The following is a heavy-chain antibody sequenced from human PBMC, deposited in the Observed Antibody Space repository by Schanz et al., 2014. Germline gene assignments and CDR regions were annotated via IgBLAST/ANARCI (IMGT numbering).Heavy chain of an antibody. CDR3: AKSQGSSFDS. J-gene: IGHJ4*02. V-gene: IGHV3-23*04. CDR2: IGVDGTTT. D-gene: IGHD6-13*01. Sequence: EVQLVESGGGLVQPGGSLRLSCTASGFGFSSYSMNWVRQAPGKGLEWVSVIGVDGTTTYYADSVKGRFTISRDNSKNLLYLQMNSLRAEDTAVYYCAKSQGSSFDSWGQGTLVTVSS. CDR1: GFGFSSYS.